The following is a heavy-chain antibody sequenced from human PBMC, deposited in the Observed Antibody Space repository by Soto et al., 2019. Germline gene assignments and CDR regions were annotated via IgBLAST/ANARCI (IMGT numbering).Heavy chain of an antibody. Sequence: EVQLVEAGGGLVQPGGSLRLSCAASGFTVSNNFLSWVRQAPGKGLEWVSVIYSGGDTYYADSVKGRFTISRDNSTITVYLQRNSLRAEDTAVYYCARDWNWNSNSYWYHDMDVWGQGTTVTVSS. D-gene: IGHD1-7*01. CDR2: IYSGGDT. J-gene: IGHJ6*02. V-gene: IGHV3-66*01. CDR1: GFTVSNNF. CDR3: ARDWNWNSNSYWYHDMDV.